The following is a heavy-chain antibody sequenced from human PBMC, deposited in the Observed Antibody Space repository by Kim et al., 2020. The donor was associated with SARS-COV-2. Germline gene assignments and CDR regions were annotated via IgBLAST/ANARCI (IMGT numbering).Heavy chain of an antibody. D-gene: IGHD2-15*01. CDR2: IYYSGST. CDR3: ARHPVAARLWVDY. Sequence: SETLSLTCTVSGGSISSSSYYWGWIRQPPGKGLEWIGSIYYSGSTYYNPSLKSRVTISVDTSKNQFSLKLSSVTAADTAMYYCARHPVAARLWVDYWGQG. V-gene: IGHV4-39*01. J-gene: IGHJ4*02. CDR1: GGSISSSSYY.